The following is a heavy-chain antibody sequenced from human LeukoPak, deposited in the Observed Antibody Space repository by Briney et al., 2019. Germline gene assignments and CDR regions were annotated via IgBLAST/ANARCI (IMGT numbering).Heavy chain of an antibody. CDR1: GGSISSNY. V-gene: IGHV4-59*08. D-gene: IGHD2-15*01. CDR2: IYYSGST. J-gene: IGHJ5*01. Sequence: PSETLSLTCTVSGGSISSNYWSWIRQPPGKELEWIGYIYYSGSTNYNPSLESRVTISVDTSKNQFSLSLSSVTAADTAVYYCARHLRYCTDSSCSPSRWFESWGQGTLVTVSS. CDR3: ARHLRYCTDSSCSPSRWFES.